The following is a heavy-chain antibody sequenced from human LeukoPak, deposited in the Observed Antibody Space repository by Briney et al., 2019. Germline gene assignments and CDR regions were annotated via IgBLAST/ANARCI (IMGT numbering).Heavy chain of an antibody. CDR2: INPYSGGT. D-gene: IGHD6-19*01. Sequence: ASVKVSCKASGYTFTGYYMHWVRQAPGQGLEWMGWINPYSGGTNYAQKFQGGVTMTRDTSISTAYMELSRLRSDDTAVYYCARAVAGQPYYFDYWGQGTLVTVSS. CDR3: ARAVAGQPYYFDY. J-gene: IGHJ4*02. CDR1: GYTFTGYY. V-gene: IGHV1-2*02.